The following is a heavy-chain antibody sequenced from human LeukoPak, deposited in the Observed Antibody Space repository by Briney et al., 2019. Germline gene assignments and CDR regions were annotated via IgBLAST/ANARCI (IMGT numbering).Heavy chain of an antibody. J-gene: IGHJ4*02. V-gene: IGHV6-1*01. CDR3: ASALLGMGY. D-gene: IGHD7-27*01. Sequence: SQTLSLTCAISGDTVSSNTAAYNWLRLSPSRGLEWLGRTYYRSTWLNDYAPSVRGRITVSPDTSKNQFSLQLNSVTPEDTAVYYRASALLGMGYWGQGTPVTVSS. CDR2: TYYRSTWLN. CDR1: GDTVSSNTAA.